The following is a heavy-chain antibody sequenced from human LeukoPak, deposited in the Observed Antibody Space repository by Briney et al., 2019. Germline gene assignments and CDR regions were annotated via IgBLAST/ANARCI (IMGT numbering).Heavy chain of an antibody. J-gene: IGHJ6*02. CDR2: LYYSGST. CDR3: ARGGVVEDYYGMDV. CDR1: GISINSNTYY. V-gene: IGHV4-39*07. D-gene: IGHD2-2*01. Sequence: PSETLSLTCSVSGISINSNTYYWVWIRQPQGKGLEWIGSLYYSGSTYYNPSLKSRVTISVDTSKNQFSLKLSSVTAADTAVYYCARGGVVEDYYGMDVWGQGTTVTVSS.